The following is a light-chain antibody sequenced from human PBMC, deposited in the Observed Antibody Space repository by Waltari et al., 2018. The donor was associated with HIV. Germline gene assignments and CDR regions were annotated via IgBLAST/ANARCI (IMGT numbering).Light chain of an antibody. CDR3: QQLNSYPFT. CDR2: AAS. CDR1: QGIISY. V-gene: IGKV1-9*01. J-gene: IGKJ3*01. Sequence: DIQLTQSPSFLSASVGDRVTITCRASQGIISYLAWYQQKLGKAPKLLIYAASTLQSGVPSRFSGIGSGTEFTLTISSLQPEDVATYYCQQLNSYPFTFGPGTKVDFK.